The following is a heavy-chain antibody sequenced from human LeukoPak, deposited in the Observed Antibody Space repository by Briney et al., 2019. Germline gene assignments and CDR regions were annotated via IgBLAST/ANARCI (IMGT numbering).Heavy chain of an antibody. D-gene: IGHD6-19*01. J-gene: IGHJ4*02. CDR1: GYTFTGYY. Sequence: ASVKVSCKASGYTFTGYYMHWVRQAPGQGLEWMGWINPNSGGTIYAQKFQGRVTMTRDTSISTAYMELSRLRSDDTAVYYCASAYGSGWPYFDYWGQGTLVTVSS. CDR3: ASAYGSGWPYFDY. V-gene: IGHV1-2*02. CDR2: INPNSGGT.